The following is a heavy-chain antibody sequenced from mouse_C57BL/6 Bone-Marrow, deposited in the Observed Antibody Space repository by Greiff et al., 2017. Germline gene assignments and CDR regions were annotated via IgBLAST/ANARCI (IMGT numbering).Heavy chain of an antibody. Sequence: DVMLVESEGGLVQPGSSMKLSCTASGFTFSDYYMAWVRQVPEKGLEWVANINYDGSSTYYLDSLKSRFIISRDNAKNMLYLQMSSLKSEDTATYYCERDSHYGRGTYAMDFWGRGTSVTVTS. J-gene: IGHJ4*01. CDR2: INYDGSST. D-gene: IGHD1-1*01. V-gene: IGHV5-16*01. CDR1: GFTFSDYY. CDR3: ERDSHYGRGTYAMDF.